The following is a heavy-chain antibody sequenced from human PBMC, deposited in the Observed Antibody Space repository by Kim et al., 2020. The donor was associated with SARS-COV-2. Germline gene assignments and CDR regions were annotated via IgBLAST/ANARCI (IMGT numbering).Heavy chain of an antibody. V-gene: IGHV4-34*01. CDR3: ARVRSNRCSSTSCYLIRWFDP. J-gene: IGHJ5*02. CDR1: GGSFSGYY. D-gene: IGHD2-2*01. CDR2: INHSGST. Sequence: SETLSLTCAVYGGSFSGYYWSWIRQPPGKGLEWIGEINHSGSTNYNPSLKSRVTISVDTSKNQFSLKLSSVTAADTAVYYCARVRSNRCSSTSCYLIRWFDPWGQGTLGTVSS.